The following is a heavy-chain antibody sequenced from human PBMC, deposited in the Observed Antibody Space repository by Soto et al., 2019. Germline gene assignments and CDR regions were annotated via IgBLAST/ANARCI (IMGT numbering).Heavy chain of an antibody. D-gene: IGHD3-9*01. J-gene: IGHJ4*02. CDR3: ARELPSIYQILTGHFDH. Sequence: TLCLRCAVAGVASGSGGYSWSWIRQPAGKGLEWILRIYTTGSTHDNPSLKSRVTLSIDMSKNQFSLKLNSVTAADTAVYYCARELPSIYQILTGHFDHWGQGTLVTVSS. CDR1: GVASGSGGYS. V-gene: IGHV4-61*02. CDR2: IYTTGST.